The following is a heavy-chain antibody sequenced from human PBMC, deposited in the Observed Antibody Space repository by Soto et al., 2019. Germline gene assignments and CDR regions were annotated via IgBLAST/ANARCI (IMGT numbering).Heavy chain of an antibody. CDR3: ARIVRPFYYYDSSGYYYGAFDI. D-gene: IGHD3-22*01. V-gene: IGHV1-18*01. Sequence: ASVKVSCKASGYTFTSYGISWVRQAPGQGLEWMGWISAYNGNTNYAQKLQGRVTMTTDTSTSTAYMELRSLRSDDTAVYYCARIVRPFYYYDSSGYYYGAFDIWGQGTMVTVSS. J-gene: IGHJ3*02. CDR1: GYTFTSYG. CDR2: ISAYNGNT.